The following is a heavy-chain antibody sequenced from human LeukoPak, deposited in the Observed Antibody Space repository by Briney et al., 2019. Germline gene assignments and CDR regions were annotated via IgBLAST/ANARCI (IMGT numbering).Heavy chain of an antibody. D-gene: IGHD6-19*01. V-gene: IGHV3-23*01. Sequence: PGGSLRLSCAASGFTFSSYAMSWVRQAPGKGLEWVSAISGSGGSTYYADSVKGRFTISRDNSKNTLYLQMNSLRAEDTAVYYCARDRDSVAGTRGYFDYWGQGTLVTVSS. CDR3: ARDRDSVAGTRGYFDY. CDR2: ISGSGGST. CDR1: GFTFSSYA. J-gene: IGHJ4*02.